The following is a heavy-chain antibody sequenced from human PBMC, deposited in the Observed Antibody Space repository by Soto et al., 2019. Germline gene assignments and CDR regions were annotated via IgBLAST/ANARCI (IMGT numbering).Heavy chain of an antibody. D-gene: IGHD3-10*01. CDR3: ARVPRGVYYGMDV. CDR2: INPNSGTT. CDR1: GYTFTDYY. V-gene: IGHV1-2*04. Sequence: QVQLVQSGAEVKKPGAPVKVSCKASGYTFTDYYMHWVRQAPGQRLEWMGWINPNSGTTNYAQKFQGWVTMTRDTSITTVYMEVSRLRSDDTAVYYCARVPRGVYYGMDVWGQGTTVTVSS. J-gene: IGHJ6*02.